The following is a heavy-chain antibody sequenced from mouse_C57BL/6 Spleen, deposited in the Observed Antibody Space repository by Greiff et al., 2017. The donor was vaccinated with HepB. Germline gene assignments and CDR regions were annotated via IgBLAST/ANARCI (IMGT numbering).Heavy chain of an antibody. V-gene: IGHV14-4*01. CDR2: IDPENGDT. J-gene: IGHJ3*01. Sequence: DVQLQESGAELVRPGASVKLSCTASGFNIKDDYMHWVKQRPEQGLEWIGWIDPENGDTEYASKFQGKATITADTSSNTAYLQLSSLTSEDTAVYYCTTSYDYVFAYWGQGTLVTVSA. D-gene: IGHD2-4*01. CDR3: TTSYDYVFAY. CDR1: GFNIKDDY.